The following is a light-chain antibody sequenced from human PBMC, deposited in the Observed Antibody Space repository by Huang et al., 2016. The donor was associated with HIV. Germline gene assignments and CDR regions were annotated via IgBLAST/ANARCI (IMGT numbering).Light chain of an antibody. CDR1: QDIGND. CDR2: TSS. CDR3: LQDYTYPWT. Sequence: AIQMTQSPASLSASVGDRVTITCRASQDIGNDLGWYQQRLGKAPKLLVSTSSHLQCGVPSRFTGSGSGTHFTLTISGLQPEDFATYYCLQDYTYPWTFGQGTKVEI. J-gene: IGKJ1*01. V-gene: IGKV1-6*01.